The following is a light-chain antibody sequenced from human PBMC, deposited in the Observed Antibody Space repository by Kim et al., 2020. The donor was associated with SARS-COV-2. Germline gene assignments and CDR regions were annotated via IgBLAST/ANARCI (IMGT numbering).Light chain of an antibody. J-gene: IGKJ4*01. CDR3: QQRYNWPLT. CDR2: ETS. Sequence: LSPGERATLSCRASQSVGNSLAWLQQKPGQAPRLLIFETSNRATGIPARFSGSGSGTAFTLTISSLEPEDFAVYYCQQRYNWPLTFGGGTKVDIK. V-gene: IGKV3-11*01. CDR1: QSVGNS.